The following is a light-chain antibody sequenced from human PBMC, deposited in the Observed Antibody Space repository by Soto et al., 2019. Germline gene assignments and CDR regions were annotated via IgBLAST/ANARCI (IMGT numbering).Light chain of an antibody. CDR1: SGDVGGYDY. Sequence: QPVLTQPASVSGSPGQSSAISCTGTSGDVGGYDYVSWYQQHPDKAPKLMIYEVTKRPSWVSNRFSGSKSGNTASLTLSGLQPEDEADYYCSSHTSGSTRGFGSGTKVTVL. CDR3: SSHTSGSTRG. CDR2: EVT. J-gene: IGLJ1*01. V-gene: IGLV2-14*01.